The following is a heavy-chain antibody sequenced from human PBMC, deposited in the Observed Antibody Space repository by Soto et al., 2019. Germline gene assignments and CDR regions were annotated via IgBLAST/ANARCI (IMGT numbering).Heavy chain of an antibody. CDR3: ARDLPRETGIAVGWGTLDP. J-gene: IGHJ5*02. CDR1: GGTFSSYA. Sequence: QVQLVQSGAEVKKPGSSVKVSCKASGGTFSSYAISWVRQAPGQGLEWMGGIIPIFGTANYAQKFQGRVTITADESTSTADMELSSLRSEDTAVYYCARDLPRETGIAVGWGTLDPWGQGTLVTVSS. D-gene: IGHD6-19*01. V-gene: IGHV1-69*01. CDR2: IIPIFGTA.